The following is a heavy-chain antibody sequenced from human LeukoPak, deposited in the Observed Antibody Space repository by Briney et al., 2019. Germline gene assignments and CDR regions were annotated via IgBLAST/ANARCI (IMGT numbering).Heavy chain of an antibody. CDR3: ARGVEPLAANALAY. V-gene: IGHV3-53*01. Sequence: GGSLRLSCAASGFAVITNDMTWVRQAPGKGLEWVSVLYSDGNTKYADSVQGRFTISRDNSKNTLYLEMNSLSPDDTAVYYCARGVEPLAANALAYWGQGTLVTVSS. J-gene: IGHJ4*02. CDR1: GFAVITND. D-gene: IGHD1-14*01. CDR2: LYSDGNT.